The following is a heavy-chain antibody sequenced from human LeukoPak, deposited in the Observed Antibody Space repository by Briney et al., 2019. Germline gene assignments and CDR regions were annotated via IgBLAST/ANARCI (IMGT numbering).Heavy chain of an antibody. CDR2: IGGGDT. Sequence: GVSLRLSCSTSGFTFRIFAMSWVRQAPVNVLEWVSSIGGGDTYYADSVKGRFTISRDDSRSMVDLQMSSLRAEDTAVYYCAKDGQSFNSMYDYFDSWGQGTLVTVSS. D-gene: IGHD2-8*01. J-gene: IGHJ4*02. V-gene: IGHV3-23*01. CDR3: AKDGQSFNSMYDYFDS. CDR1: GFTFRIFA.